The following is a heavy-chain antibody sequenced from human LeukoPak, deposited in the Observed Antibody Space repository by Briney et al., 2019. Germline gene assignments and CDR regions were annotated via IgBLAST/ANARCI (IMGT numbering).Heavy chain of an antibody. D-gene: IGHD2-15*01. CDR1: GFTFSTYT. CDR2: ISYDGNNE. V-gene: IGHV3-30*04. Sequence: GGSLRLSCAASGFTFSTYTMHWVRQTPDKRLEWVAAISYDGNNENYAESVKGRFTVSRDNSKNTLYLQMSSLSAEDTAIYYCARDQDGDWGQGTLVTVSS. J-gene: IGHJ4*02. CDR3: ARDQDGD.